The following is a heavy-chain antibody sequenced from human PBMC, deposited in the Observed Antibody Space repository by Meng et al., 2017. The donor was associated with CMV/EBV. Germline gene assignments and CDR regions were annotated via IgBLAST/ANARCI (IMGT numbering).Heavy chain of an antibody. CDR2: IYTSGST. J-gene: IGHJ4*02. Sequence: VQLQGTCPGLVKPSGTLAPTCTGSGGSISSYYWDWIRQPAGKGLAWIGRIYTSGSTTYNPSLKSRVTMSVDTSKNQFSLKLSSVTAADTAVYYCARVLRWNGVIDYWGQGTLVTVSS. D-gene: IGHD4-23*01. CDR1: GGSISSYY. V-gene: IGHV4-4*07. CDR3: ARVLRWNGVIDY.